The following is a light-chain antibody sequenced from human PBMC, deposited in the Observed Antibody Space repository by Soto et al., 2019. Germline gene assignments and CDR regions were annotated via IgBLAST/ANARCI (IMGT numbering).Light chain of an antibody. Sequence: EIVLTQSPATLSLSPWESATLSCRASQSGSHFLAWYQQKPGQAPRLLMYDTSSRATGIPGRFSGSGSGTDFTLTIDILEPADAAVYYCQQRTEWPTLGGGTKAEF. CDR3: QQRTEWPT. CDR2: DTS. CDR1: QSGSHF. V-gene: IGKV3-11*01. J-gene: IGKJ4*01.